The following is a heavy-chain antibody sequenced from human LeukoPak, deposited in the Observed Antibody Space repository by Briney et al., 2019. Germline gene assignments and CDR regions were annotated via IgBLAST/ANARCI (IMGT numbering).Heavy chain of an antibody. V-gene: IGHV3-33*01. J-gene: IGHJ6*02. CDR3: ARVRGPDCSSTSCYYYYYGMDV. D-gene: IGHD2-2*01. Sequence: GGSLRLSCAASGFTFSSYGMHWVRQAPGKGLEGVAVIWYDGSNKYYADSVKGRFTISRDNSKNTLYLQMNSLRAEDTAVYYCARVRGPDCSSTSCYYYYYGMDVWGQGTTVTVSS. CDR1: GFTFSSYG. CDR2: IWYDGSNK.